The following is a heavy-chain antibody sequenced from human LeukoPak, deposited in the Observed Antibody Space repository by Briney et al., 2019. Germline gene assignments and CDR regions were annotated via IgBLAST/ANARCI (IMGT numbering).Heavy chain of an antibody. J-gene: IGHJ4*02. CDR2: INPSGGNT. CDR1: GYTFTSYY. CDR3: ARGPRDSSGWYYYFDY. D-gene: IGHD6-19*01. V-gene: IGHV1-46*01. Sequence: DSVKVSCKASGYTFTSYYIHWVRQAPGQGLEWMGIINPSGGNTTYAQKFQGRVTMTRDMSTRTVYMELSSLRSEDTAVYYCARGPRDSSGWYYYFDYWGQGTLVTVSS.